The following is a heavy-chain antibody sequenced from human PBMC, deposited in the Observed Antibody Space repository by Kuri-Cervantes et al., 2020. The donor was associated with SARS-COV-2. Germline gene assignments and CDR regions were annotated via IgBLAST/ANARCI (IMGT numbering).Heavy chain of an antibody. D-gene: IGHD6-13*01. J-gene: IGHJ6*04. Sequence: GESLKISCAASGFTFSSHNMNWVRQAPGKGLEWVSSISSSSSYIYYADSVKGRFTISRDNAKNSLYLQMNSLRAEDTAVYYCARDGGPREQQLGVWGKGTTVTVSS. CDR1: GFTFSSHN. CDR2: ISSSSSYI. CDR3: ARDGGPREQQLGV. V-gene: IGHV3-21*01.